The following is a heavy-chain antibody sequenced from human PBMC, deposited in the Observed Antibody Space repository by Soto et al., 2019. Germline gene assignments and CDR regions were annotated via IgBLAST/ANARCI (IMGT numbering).Heavy chain of an antibody. V-gene: IGHV4-34*01. J-gene: IGHJ4*02. CDR3: AGFSGCNASSAPFNY. D-gene: IGHD6-19*01. CDR1: GGSFSGYY. Sequence: SETLSLTCAVYGGSFSGYYWSWIRQPPGKGLEWIGEINHSGSTNYILSLKRRVTISVDTSKNQFSLKLRSVTAADTAVYYCAGFSGCNASSAPFNYWGQGTLVTVSS. CDR2: INHSGST.